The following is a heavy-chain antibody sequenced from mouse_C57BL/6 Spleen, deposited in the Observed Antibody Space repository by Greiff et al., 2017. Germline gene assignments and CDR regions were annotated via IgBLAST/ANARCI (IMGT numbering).Heavy chain of an antibody. CDR1: GYTFTSYW. J-gene: IGHJ2*01. CDR3: ARSNSSYLFDY. CDR2: IDPSDSYN. V-gene: IGHV1-69*01. D-gene: IGHD1-1*01. Sequence: VKLQEPGAELVMPGASVKLSCKASGYTFTSYWMHWVKQRPGQGLEWIGEIDPSDSYNNYNQKFKGKSTLTVDKSSSTAYMQLSSLTSEDSAVYYCARSNSSYLFDYWGQGTTLTVSS.